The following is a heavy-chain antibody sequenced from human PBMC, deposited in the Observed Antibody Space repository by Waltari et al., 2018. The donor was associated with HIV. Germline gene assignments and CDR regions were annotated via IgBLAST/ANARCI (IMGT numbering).Heavy chain of an antibody. V-gene: IGHV3-30*18. Sequence: QVQLVESGGGVVQPGRYLRLSCAASGFTFRDYGMHWVRQAPDKGLEWVAVISYDGSNKYYADSVKGRFTISRDNSMNTLYLQMNSLRTEDTAVYYCAKGITVTTIGYFDYWGQGTLLTVSS. CDR3: AKGITVTTIGYFDY. D-gene: IGHD4-17*01. CDR1: GFTFRDYG. CDR2: ISYDGSNK. J-gene: IGHJ4*02.